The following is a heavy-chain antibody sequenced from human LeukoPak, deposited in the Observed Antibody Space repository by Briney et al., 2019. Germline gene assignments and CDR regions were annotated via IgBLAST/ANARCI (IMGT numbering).Heavy chain of an antibody. CDR2: IYYSGST. Sequence: SETLSLTCTVSGGSISSYYWSWIRQPPGKGLEWIGYIYYSGSTNYNPSLKSRVTISVDTSKNQFSLKLSSVTAADTAVYYCARTVGATTGLSDYWGQETLVTVSS. V-gene: IGHV4-59*01. CDR3: ARTVGATTGLSDY. D-gene: IGHD1-26*01. J-gene: IGHJ4*02. CDR1: GGSISSYY.